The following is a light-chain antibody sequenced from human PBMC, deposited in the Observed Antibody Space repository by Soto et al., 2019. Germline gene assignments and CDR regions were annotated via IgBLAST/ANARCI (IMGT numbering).Light chain of an antibody. J-gene: IGLJ1*01. CDR2: EVS. CDR3: SSHTSSSPYV. CDR1: SSDVGGYNY. Sequence: QSVLTQPASVSGSPGQSITISCTGTSSDVGGYNYVSWYQQHPGKAPKFIIYEVSNRPSGVSNRFSGSKSGNTASLTISGLLAEDEADYYCSSHTSSSPYVFGTGTQLTVL. V-gene: IGLV2-14*01.